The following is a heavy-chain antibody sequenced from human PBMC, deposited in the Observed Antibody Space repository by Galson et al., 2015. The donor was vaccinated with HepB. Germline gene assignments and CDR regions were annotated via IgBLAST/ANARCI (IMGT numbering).Heavy chain of an antibody. CDR1: GFTFSSYG. D-gene: IGHD3-10*01. Sequence: SLRLSCAASGFTFSSYGMHWVRQAPGKGLEWVAVIWYDGSNKYYADSVKGRFTISRDNSKNTLYLQMNSLRAEDTAVYYCARSLWFGELYLDYWGQGTLVTVSS. CDR3: ARSLWFGELYLDY. CDR2: IWYDGSNK. J-gene: IGHJ4*02. V-gene: IGHV3-33*01.